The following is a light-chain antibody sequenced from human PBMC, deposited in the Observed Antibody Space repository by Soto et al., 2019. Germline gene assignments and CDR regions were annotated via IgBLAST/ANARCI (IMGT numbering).Light chain of an antibody. Sequence: QPVLTQPPSASGTPGQRVTISCSGSSSNIGSNTVNWYQQLPGTAPKLLIYSNNQRPSGVPDRFSGSKSGTSASLAISGLQSEDEGGYYCAAWDDRLNGWGFGGGTKLTVL. CDR2: SNN. J-gene: IGLJ3*02. V-gene: IGLV1-44*01. CDR1: SSNIGSNT. CDR3: AAWDDRLNGWG.